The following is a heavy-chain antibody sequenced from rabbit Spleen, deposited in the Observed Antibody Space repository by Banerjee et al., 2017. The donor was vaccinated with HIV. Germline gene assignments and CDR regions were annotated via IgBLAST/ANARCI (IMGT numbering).Heavy chain of an antibody. CDR2: ISLGGSP. CDR3: ARDLVTVIGWNFSL. V-gene: IGHV1S28*01. CDR1: GFSFSSDYD. J-gene: IGHJ4*01. Sequence: LVESGGGLVQPEGSLTLTCTASGFSFSSDYDMFWVRQAPGKGLEYIGYISLGGSPYYASWAKGRFTITRSTNLNTVTLQMTSLTAADTATYFCARDLVTVIGWNFSLWGPGTLVTVS. D-gene: IGHD1-1*01.